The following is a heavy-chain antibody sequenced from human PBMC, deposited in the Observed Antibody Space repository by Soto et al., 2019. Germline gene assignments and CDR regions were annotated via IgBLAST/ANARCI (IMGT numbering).Heavy chain of an antibody. CDR3: ARGITMVRGVIIAYFDY. CDR1: GFTFSSYD. CDR2: ISYDGSNK. V-gene: IGHV3-30-3*01. Sequence: QVQLVESGGGVVQPGRSLRLSCAASGFTFSSYDIHWVRQAPGKGLEWVAVISYDGSNKYYADSVKGRFTISRDNSKNTLYMQMNSLRAEDTAVYYCARGITMVRGVIIAYFDYGGQGTLVTVSS. J-gene: IGHJ4*02. D-gene: IGHD3-10*01.